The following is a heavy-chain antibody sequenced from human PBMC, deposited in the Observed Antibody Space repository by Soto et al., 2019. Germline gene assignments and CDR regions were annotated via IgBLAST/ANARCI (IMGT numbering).Heavy chain of an antibody. CDR1: GFTFSSHG. V-gene: IGHV3-30*18. CDR3: ANGDSSGFEYFQS. J-gene: IGHJ1*01. Sequence: LTLSCTASGFTFSSHGMHWVRQAPGKGLEWVAVVSFDGTNKNYADSVRGRFTISRDNSKNTLYLQMSSLRAEDMAVYYCANGDSSGFEYFQSWGQGTLVTVSS. D-gene: IGHD3-22*01. CDR2: VSFDGTNK.